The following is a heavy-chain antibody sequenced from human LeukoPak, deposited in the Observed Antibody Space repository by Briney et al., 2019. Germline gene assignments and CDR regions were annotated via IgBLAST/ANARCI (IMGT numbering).Heavy chain of an antibody. D-gene: IGHD3-10*01. Sequence: GASVKVSCKASGYTFTSYDINWVRQATGQGLEWMGWMNPNSGNTGYAQKFQSRVTMTRNTSISTAYMELSSLRSEDTAVYYCARGTYYYGSGSYLYWGQGTLVTVSS. CDR3: ARGTYYYGSGSYLY. V-gene: IGHV1-8*01. CDR2: MNPNSGNT. CDR1: GYTFTSYD. J-gene: IGHJ4*02.